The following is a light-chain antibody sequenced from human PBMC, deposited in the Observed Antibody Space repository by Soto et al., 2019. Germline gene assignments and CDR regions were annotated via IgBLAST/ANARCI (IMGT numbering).Light chain of an antibody. Sequence: SYEMTQPPSVSVTPGQTARITCGANNIGSKSVHWYQQKPGQVPVLVIYVDTDRPSGLLERFSGSNSANMATLTISRVEAGDESDYYCQVWDNVSDHWVFGGGTKLTVL. V-gene: IGLV3-21*02. J-gene: IGLJ3*02. CDR1: NIGSKS. CDR2: VDT. CDR3: QVWDNVSDHWV.